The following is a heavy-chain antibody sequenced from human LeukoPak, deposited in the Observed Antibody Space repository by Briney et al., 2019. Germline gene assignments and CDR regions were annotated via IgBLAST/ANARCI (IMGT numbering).Heavy chain of an antibody. D-gene: IGHD4-11*01. CDR2: IYTGGST. CDR1: GGFISSGGYY. CDR3: ARTSTVTTAFDI. V-gene: IGHV4-61*02. Sequence: SETLSLTCSVSGGFISSGGYYWSWLRQPAGKGLEWIGRIYTGGSTNYNPSLKSRVTMSVDTSKNQFSLKLTSVTAAVTAVYYCARTSTVTTAFDIWGQGTLVTVSS. J-gene: IGHJ5*02.